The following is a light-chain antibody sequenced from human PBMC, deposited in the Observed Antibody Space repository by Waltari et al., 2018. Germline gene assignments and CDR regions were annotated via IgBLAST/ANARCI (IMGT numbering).Light chain of an antibody. CDR3: QVWDSSSDHVV. Sequence: SYVLTQPPSVSVAPAKTARITCAGTTIGRKSVHWYQQKPGQAPVLVVYDDSDRPSGIPERFSGSNSGNTATLTISRVEAGDEADYYCQVWDSSSDHVVFGGGTKLTVL. CDR1: TIGRKS. V-gene: IGLV3-21*03. J-gene: IGLJ2*01. CDR2: DDS.